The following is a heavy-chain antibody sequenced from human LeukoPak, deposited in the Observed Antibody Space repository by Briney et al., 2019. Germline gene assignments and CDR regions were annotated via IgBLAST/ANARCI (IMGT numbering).Heavy chain of an antibody. V-gene: IGHV4-59*01. CDR2: IYYSGST. CDR1: GGSISSYY. CDR3: ARGSRGYSYGYYY. Sequence: SETLSLTCTVSGGSISSYYWGWIRQPPGKGLEWIGYIYYSGSTNYNPSLKSRVTISVDTSKNQFSLKLSSVTAADTAVYYCARGSRGYSYGYYYWGQGTLVTVSS. D-gene: IGHD5-18*01. J-gene: IGHJ4*02.